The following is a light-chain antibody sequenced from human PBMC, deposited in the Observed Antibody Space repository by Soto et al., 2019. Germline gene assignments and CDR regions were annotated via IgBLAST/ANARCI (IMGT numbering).Light chain of an antibody. CDR3: QQYNTWFPPIT. CDR1: QSVSNDY. J-gene: IGKJ4*01. V-gene: IGKV3D-15*01. CDR2: GAS. Sequence: TQSPGTVSLSTGERAPLSCRASQSVSNDYLAWYQHKPGQAPRLLIYGASTRATGIPARFSGSGSGTEFTLTISSLQSEAFAVYYCQQYNTWFPPITFGGGTKVDNK.